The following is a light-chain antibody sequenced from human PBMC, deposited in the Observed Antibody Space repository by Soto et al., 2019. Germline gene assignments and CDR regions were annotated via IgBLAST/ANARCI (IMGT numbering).Light chain of an antibody. V-gene: IGLV2-14*01. J-gene: IGLJ1*01. CDR2: DVS. Sequence: QSALTQPASVSGSPGQSITISCTGTSSDVGGYNYVSWYQQHPGKAPKLMIYDVSNRPSGVSNRFSGSKSGNTASLTISGLQAEDEADYYCSSYTSSSTYVFGTGTKPTAL. CDR3: SSYTSSSTYV. CDR1: SSDVGGYNY.